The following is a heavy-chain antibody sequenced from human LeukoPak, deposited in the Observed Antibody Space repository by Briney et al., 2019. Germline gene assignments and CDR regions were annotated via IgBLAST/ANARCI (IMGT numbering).Heavy chain of an antibody. Sequence: PSETLSLTCTVSGGSISSSSYYWGWIRQPAGKGLEWIGRIYTSGSTNYNPSLKSRVTMSVDTSKNQFSLKLSSVTAADTAVYYCARTRRGYCSGGSCYSGGYYYYMDVWGKGTTVTISS. J-gene: IGHJ6*03. CDR2: IYTSGST. CDR3: ARTRRGYCSGGSCYSGGYYYYMDV. D-gene: IGHD2-15*01. V-gene: IGHV4-61*02. CDR1: GGSISSSSYY.